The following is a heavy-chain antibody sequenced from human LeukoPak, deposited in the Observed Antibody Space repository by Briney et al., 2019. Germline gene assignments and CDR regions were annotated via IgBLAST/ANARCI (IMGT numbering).Heavy chain of an antibody. Sequence: GGSLRLSCAASGFTFDDYGMSWVRQAPGKGLERVSGINWNGGSTGYADSVKGRFTISRDNAKNSLYLQMNSLRAEDTALYYCARLGSGSYYGYDYFDYWGQGTLVTVSS. J-gene: IGHJ4*02. CDR1: GFTFDDYG. D-gene: IGHD1-26*01. CDR2: INWNGGST. CDR3: ARLGSGSYYGYDYFDY. V-gene: IGHV3-20*04.